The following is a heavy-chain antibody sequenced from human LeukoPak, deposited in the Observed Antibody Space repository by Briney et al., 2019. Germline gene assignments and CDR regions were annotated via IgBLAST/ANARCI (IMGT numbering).Heavy chain of an antibody. CDR1: GFTFTDYW. CDR3: ARGGFTYGPATLGALDV. V-gene: IGHV3-74*01. Sequence: GGSLRLSCAASGFTFTDYWMHWVRQAPGKGLVWVSRISSDGRMTDYEDSVKGRFTVSRDNAKNTLYLQMNRVRAEDTAVYYCARGGFTYGPATLGALDVWGQGTMVPVSS. CDR2: ISSDGRMT. D-gene: IGHD5-18*01. J-gene: IGHJ3*01.